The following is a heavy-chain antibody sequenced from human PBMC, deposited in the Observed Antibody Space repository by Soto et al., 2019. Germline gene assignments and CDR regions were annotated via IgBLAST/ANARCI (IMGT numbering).Heavy chain of an antibody. Sequence: EVQLLESGGGLIQPGGSLRLSCEASGFTFSNYGMTWVRQAPGKGLEWVSTISGSGDRAFYADPVKGWFTISRDNSKNTLYLQMNSLSAEDTAIYYCAKEMIASTLADFFDYWGQGILVTVSS. CDR3: AKEMIASTLADFFDY. CDR2: ISGSGDRA. V-gene: IGHV3-23*01. J-gene: IGHJ4*02. D-gene: IGHD2-21*01. CDR1: GFTFSNYG.